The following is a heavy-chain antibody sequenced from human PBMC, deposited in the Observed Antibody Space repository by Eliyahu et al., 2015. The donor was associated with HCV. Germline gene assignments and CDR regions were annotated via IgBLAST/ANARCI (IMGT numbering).Heavy chain of an antibody. CDR1: GFXXDDYA. Sequence: EVQLVESGGGLVQPGRSLGLSCVASGFXXDDYAMHWVRQVPGKGLEWVSGISWDSSSIAYADSVKGRFTISRDNGHNSLYLQMNSLTSEDTAFYYCAKDVASTIRRDVFDIWGQGTMVTVSS. CDR3: AKDVASTIRRDVFDI. J-gene: IGHJ3*02. CDR2: ISWDSSSI. V-gene: IGHV3-9*01. D-gene: IGHD5/OR15-5a*01.